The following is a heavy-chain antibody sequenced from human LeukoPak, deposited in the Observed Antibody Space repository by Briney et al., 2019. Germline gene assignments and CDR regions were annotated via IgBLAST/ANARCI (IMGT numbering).Heavy chain of an antibody. D-gene: IGHD7-27*01. CDR1: GGSFSSYY. Sequence: SETLSLTCAVYGGSFSSYYWSWIRQTPGKGLEWIGGINDSGSTNYNLSLKSRVTMSVDTSKNQFSLKLSAVTAAETAVYYCARAQAAGDGHYFDFWGQGTLVTVSS. V-gene: IGHV4-34*01. CDR3: ARAQAAGDGHYFDF. CDR2: INDSGST. J-gene: IGHJ4*02.